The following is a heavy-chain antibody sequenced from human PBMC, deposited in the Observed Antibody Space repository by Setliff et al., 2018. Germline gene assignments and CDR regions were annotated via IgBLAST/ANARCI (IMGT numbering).Heavy chain of an antibody. CDR2: ISGSGGFI. V-gene: IGHV3-23*01. Sequence: GESLRLSCAASGFNFGNYAMTWVRQAPGKGLHWVSSISGSGGFIYAADTAKGRFTISRDNSKNPVFLQMNSLRVEDTGIYYCAKRALTSTMVASGGDFDYWAQGTLVTVSS. D-gene: IGHD3-10*01. J-gene: IGHJ4*02. CDR3: AKRALTSTMVASGGDFDY. CDR1: GFNFGNYA.